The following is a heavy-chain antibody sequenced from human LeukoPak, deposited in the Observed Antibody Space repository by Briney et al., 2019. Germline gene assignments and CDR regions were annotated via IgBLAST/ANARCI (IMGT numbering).Heavy chain of an antibody. D-gene: IGHD3-3*01. Sequence: GGSLRLSCAASGFTFSSYGMHWVRQAPGKGLEWVAFIRYDGSNKYYADSVKGRFTISRDNSKNTLYLQMNSLRAEDTAVYYRAKGPYYDFWSGYYSPYMDVWGKGTTVTVSS. J-gene: IGHJ6*03. CDR1: GFTFSSYG. CDR3: AKGPYYDFWSGYYSPYMDV. V-gene: IGHV3-30*02. CDR2: IRYDGSNK.